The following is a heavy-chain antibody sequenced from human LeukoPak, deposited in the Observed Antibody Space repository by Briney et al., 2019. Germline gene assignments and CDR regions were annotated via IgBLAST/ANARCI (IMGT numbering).Heavy chain of an antibody. Sequence: PGGSLRLSCVGSTFTFSDYGMHWVRQAPGKGLEWVAFIRTDGAKTYYADSAKGRFTISRDNSRNTLYLQMNSLTAEDTAVFYCAKDGVILAPGVYWYMDVWGRGTTVTVSS. D-gene: IGHD3-16*02. CDR3: AKDGVILAPGVYWYMDV. CDR1: TFTFSDYG. J-gene: IGHJ6*03. CDR2: IRTDGAKT. V-gene: IGHV3-30*02.